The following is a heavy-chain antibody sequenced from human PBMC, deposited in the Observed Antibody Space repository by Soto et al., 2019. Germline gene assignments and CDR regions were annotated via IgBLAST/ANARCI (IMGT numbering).Heavy chain of an antibody. J-gene: IGHJ6*02. CDR3: AHSRCGGDCLQSYSSHYSYGMDV. CDR1: GFSLSTSGVG. CDR2: IYWDDDK. D-gene: IGHD2-21*02. Sequence: QITLKESGPTLVRPTQTLTLTCTFSGFSLSTSGVGVGWIRQPPGKALEWLALIYWDDDKRYSPSLKSRLTIPKDTSQNQGVLTMTNMYPVDTATYYCAHSRCGGDCLQSYSSHYSYGMDVWGQGTTVTVSS. V-gene: IGHV2-5*02.